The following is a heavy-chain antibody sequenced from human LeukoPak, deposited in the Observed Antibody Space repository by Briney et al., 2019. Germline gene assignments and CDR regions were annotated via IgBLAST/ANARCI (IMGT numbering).Heavy chain of an antibody. D-gene: IGHD5-18*01. CDR1: GYTFTSYY. J-gene: IGHJ6*03. CDR2: INPSGGST. Sequence: ASVKVSCKASGYTFTSYYMHWVRQAPGQGLEWMGIINPSGGSTSYAQKFQGRVTMTRDTSTSTVYMELSSLRSEDTAVYYCARAPDTAVEYYSYYMDVWGKGTTVTVSS. CDR3: ARAPDTAVEYYSYYMDV. V-gene: IGHV1-46*03.